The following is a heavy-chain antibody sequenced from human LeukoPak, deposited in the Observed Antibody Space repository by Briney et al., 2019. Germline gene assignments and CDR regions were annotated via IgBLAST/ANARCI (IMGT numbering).Heavy chain of an antibody. Sequence: PGGSLRLSCAASGFTFTSYSMNWVRQAPGKGLEWVSYISASRSTIYFADSVKGRFTISRDNAKNSLYLQMNSLRDEGTAVYYCVSGTTYFDYWGQGTLVTVSS. J-gene: IGHJ4*02. CDR2: ISASRSTI. CDR3: VSGTTYFDY. D-gene: IGHD1-14*01. V-gene: IGHV3-48*02. CDR1: GFTFTSYS.